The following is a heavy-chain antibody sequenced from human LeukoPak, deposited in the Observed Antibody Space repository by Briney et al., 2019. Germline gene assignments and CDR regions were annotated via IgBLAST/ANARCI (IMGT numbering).Heavy chain of an antibody. Sequence: ASVKVSCKASGYTFTGYYMHWVRQAPGQGLEWMGWINPNSGGTNYAQKFQGRVTMTRDTSISTAYMELSRLRSDDTAVYYCARDRIQLWEYYYYYYYMDVWGKGTTVTVSS. CDR2: INPNSGGT. D-gene: IGHD5-18*01. CDR1: GYTFTGYY. CDR3: ARDRIQLWEYYYYYYYMDV. V-gene: IGHV1-2*02. J-gene: IGHJ6*03.